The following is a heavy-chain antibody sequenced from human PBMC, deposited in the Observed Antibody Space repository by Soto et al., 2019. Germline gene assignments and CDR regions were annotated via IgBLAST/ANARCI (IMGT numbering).Heavy chain of an antibody. CDR1: GYTFTSYA. CDR2: INAGNGNT. D-gene: IGHD3-10*01. V-gene: IGHV1-3*01. Sequence: GASVKVSCKASGYTFTSYAMHWVRQAPGQRLEWMGWINAGNGNTKYSQKFQGRVTITRDTSASTAYMELSSLRSEDTAVYYCARDWLMYYYGSGSRRMDVWGKGTTVTSP. CDR3: ARDWLMYYYGSGSRRMDV. J-gene: IGHJ6*03.